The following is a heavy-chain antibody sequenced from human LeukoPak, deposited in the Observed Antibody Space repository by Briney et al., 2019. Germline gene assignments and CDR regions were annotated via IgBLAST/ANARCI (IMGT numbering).Heavy chain of an antibody. V-gene: IGHV3-21*01. J-gene: IGHJ4*02. CDR3: ARDAGRVVYYFDY. CDR1: GFTFSSYS. D-gene: IGHD2-15*01. Sequence: PGGSLRLSCAASGFTFSSYSMNWVRQAPGKGLEWVSFISSSSSYIYYADSVKGRFTISRDNAKNSLYLQMNSLRAEDTAVYYCARDAGRVVYYFDYWGQGTLVTVSS. CDR2: ISSSSSYI.